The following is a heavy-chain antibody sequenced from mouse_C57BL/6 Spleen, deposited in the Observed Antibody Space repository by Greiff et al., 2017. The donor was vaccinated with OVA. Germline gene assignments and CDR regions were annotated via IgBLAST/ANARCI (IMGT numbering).Heavy chain of an antibody. V-gene: IGHV2-2*01. D-gene: IGHD1-1*01. CDR3: ARNPYYGSDWYFDV. CDR1: GFSLTSYG. J-gene: IGHJ1*03. CDR2: IWSGGST. Sequence: VQLQQSGPGLVQPSQSLSITCTVSGFSLTSYGVHWVRQSPGKGLEWLGVIWSGGSTDYNAAFISRLSISKDNSKGQVFLQMNSLQAYDTAIYYCARNPYYGSDWYFDVWGTGTTVTVSS.